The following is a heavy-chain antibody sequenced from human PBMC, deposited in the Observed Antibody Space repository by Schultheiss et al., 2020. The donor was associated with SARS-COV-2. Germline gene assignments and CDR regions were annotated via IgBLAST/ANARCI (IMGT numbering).Heavy chain of an antibody. CDR3: ARTTVTDYFDF. V-gene: IGHV2-5*02. J-gene: IGHJ4*02. D-gene: IGHD4-11*01. CDR2: IYWDDDK. Sequence: TLSLTCAVSGYSISSGYYWGWIRQPPGKALEWLALIYWDDDKRYSPSLKSRLTISKDTSKNQVVLTMTNMDPVDTATYYCARTTVTDYFDFWGQGTLVTVSS. CDR1: GYSISSGYY.